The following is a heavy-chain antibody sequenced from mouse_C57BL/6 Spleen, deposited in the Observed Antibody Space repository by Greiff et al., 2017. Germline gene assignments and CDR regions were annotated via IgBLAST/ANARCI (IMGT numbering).Heavy chain of an antibody. CDR2: IYPRSGNT. D-gene: IGHD1-1*01. CDR3: AWCSIYSSRYIGY. V-gene: IGHV1-81*01. J-gene: IGHJ2*01. CDR1: GYTFTSYG. Sequence: QVQLQQSGAELVRPGASVKLSCKASGYTFTSYGISWVKQRPGQGLEWIGEIYPRSGNTYYNEKFKGKATLTADKSSSTAYMELRSLTCEDSAVYVCAWCSIYSSRYIGYWGQGTALTVSS.